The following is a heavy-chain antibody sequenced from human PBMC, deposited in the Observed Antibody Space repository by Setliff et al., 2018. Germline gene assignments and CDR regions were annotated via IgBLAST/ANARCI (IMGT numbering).Heavy chain of an antibody. D-gene: IGHD2-2*01. CDR1: GYTFTAYY. CDR3: SRGRRGSTWTSDS. V-gene: IGHV1-2*02. J-gene: IGHJ4*02. CDR2: INPGSGAT. Sequence: ASVKVSCKASGYTFTAYYMHWVRQAPGQGLEWMGWINPGSGATNLAQKFQDRVTATTDTSITTAYLKLSGLTSDDTAVYYCSRGRRGSTWTSDSWGQGTLVTVSS.